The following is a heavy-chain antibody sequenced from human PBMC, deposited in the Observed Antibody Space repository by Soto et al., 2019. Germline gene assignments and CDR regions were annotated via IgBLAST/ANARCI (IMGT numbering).Heavy chain of an antibody. CDR1: GFTFSSYA. V-gene: IGHV3-23*01. CDR3: AKDLRDSCGWWLDY. CDR2: ISGSGGST. D-gene: IGHD2-8*02. J-gene: IGHJ4*02. Sequence: PGGSLRLSCAASGFTFSSYAMSWVRQAPGKGLEWVSAISGSGGSTYYADSVKGRFTISRDNSKNTLYLQMTSLRAEDTAVYYCAKDLRDSCGWWLDYWGLGTLVTVSS.